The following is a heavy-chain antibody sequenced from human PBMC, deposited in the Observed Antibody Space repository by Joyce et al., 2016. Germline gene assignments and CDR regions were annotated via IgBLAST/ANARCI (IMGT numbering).Heavy chain of an antibody. CDR1: GFSFSSYG. CDR2: IWYDETKK. V-gene: IGHV3-33*01. J-gene: IGHJ6*02. CDR3: ARDLTGSYYYGLDV. D-gene: IGHD2-8*02. Sequence: QAQLVESGGGVAQPGKSLRLSCAGSGFSFSSYGMHWVRQAAGKGLEWLAVIWYDETKKYYADSVKGRFAISRDNSKKTLYLQLNSLRAEDTAVYYCARDLTGSYYYGLDVWGQGTTVTVSS.